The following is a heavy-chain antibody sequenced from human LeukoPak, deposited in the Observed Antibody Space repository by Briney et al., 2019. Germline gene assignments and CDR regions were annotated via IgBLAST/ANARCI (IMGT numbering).Heavy chain of an antibody. D-gene: IGHD3-22*01. CDR1: GGSISSGGYY. J-gene: IGHJ4*02. Sequence: SETLSLTCTVSGGSISSGGYYWSWIRQHPGKGLEWIGYIYYSGSTYYNPSLKSRVTISVDTSKNQFSLKLSSVTAADTAVYYCARGARITMNNWGQGTLVTVSS. CDR2: IYYSGST. V-gene: IGHV4-31*03. CDR3: ARGARITMNN.